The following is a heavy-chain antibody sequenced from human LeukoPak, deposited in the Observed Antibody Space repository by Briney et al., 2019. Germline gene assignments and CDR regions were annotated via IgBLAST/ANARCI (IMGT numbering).Heavy chain of an antibody. V-gene: IGHV1-2*02. CDR3: ARDVHDYGGNSGFDH. CDR2: INPSSGDT. CDR1: GYIFSDYY. Sequence: ASVKVPYKASGYIFSDYYMHWVRQAPGQGLEWMGWINPSSGDTNYAQKFQGRVTMTRDTSISTAYMELNRLRADDTAIYYCARDVHDYGGNSGFDHWGQGSLVIVSS. D-gene: IGHD4-23*01. J-gene: IGHJ4*02.